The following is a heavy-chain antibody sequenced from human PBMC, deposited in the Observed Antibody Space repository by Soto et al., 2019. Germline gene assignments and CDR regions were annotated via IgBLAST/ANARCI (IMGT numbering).Heavy chain of an antibody. CDR2: VSHDGRNT. CDR1: GFTFSDYA. D-gene: IGHD6-19*01. J-gene: IGHJ4*02. CDR3: AKGGRKWLVTTDFNY. V-gene: IGHV3-30*18. Sequence: VQLVESGGGVVQPGRSLRLSCAASGFTFSDYAMHWVRQAPGKGLEWVAVVSHDGRNTHYADSVKGRFTISRDSSKDTVSLEMTSLRAADTAVYYCAKGGRKWLVTTDFNYWGQGALVTVSS.